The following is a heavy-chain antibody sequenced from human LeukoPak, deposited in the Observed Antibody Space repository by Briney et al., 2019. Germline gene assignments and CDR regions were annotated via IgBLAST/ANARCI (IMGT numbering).Heavy chain of an antibody. CDR3: ARDPLRYFDWLPRRAPESNWFDP. D-gene: IGHD3-9*01. V-gene: IGHV1-8*01. Sequence: GASVKVSCKASGYTFTSYDINWVRQATGQGLEWMGWMNPNSGNTGYAQKFQGRVTMTGNTSISTAYMELSSLRSEDTAVYYCARDPLRYFDWLPRRAPESNWFDPWGQGTLVTVSS. J-gene: IGHJ5*02. CDR1: GYTFTSYD. CDR2: MNPNSGNT.